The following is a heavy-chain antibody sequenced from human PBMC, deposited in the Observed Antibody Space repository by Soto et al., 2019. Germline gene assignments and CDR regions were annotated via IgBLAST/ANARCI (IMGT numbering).Heavy chain of an antibody. J-gene: IGHJ6*02. V-gene: IGHV4-31*03. D-gene: IGHD3-10*01. CDR1: GGSINSGGYY. CDR3: ARDREGYYGSGSYYRYYYGMDV. CDR2: IYYSGST. Sequence: SETLSLTCTVSGGSINSGGYYWSWIRQHPGKGLEWIGYIYYSGSTFYNPSLRSRVTVSVDTSKNQFSLKLSSVTAADTAVYYCARDREGYYGSGSYYRYYYGMDVWGQGTTVTVSS.